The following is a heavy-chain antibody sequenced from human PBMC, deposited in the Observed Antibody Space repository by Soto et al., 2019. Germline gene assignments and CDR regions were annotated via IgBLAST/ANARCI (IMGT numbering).Heavy chain of an antibody. CDR3: ARDRDVGLVGKDYGKET. Sequence: GGSLRLPCAASGFTFSSYWMSWVRQAPGKGLEWVANIKQDGSEKYYVDSVKGRFTISRDNAKNSLYLQMNSLRAEDTAVYYCARDRDVGLVGKDYGKETWGQGTLVTVSS. CDR2: IKQDGSEK. D-gene: IGHD4-17*01. CDR1: GFTFSSYW. J-gene: IGHJ5*02. V-gene: IGHV3-7*01.